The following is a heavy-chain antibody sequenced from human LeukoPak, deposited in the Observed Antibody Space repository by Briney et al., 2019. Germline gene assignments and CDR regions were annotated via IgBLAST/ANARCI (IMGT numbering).Heavy chain of an antibody. CDR2: INPNSGGT. D-gene: IGHD2-8*01. Sequence: ASVKVSCTASGYTFTGYYMHWVRQAPGQGLEWMGWINPNSGGTNYAQKFQGRVTMTRDTSISTAYMELSRLRSDDTAVYYCARTRYCTNGVCPFDYWGQGTLVTVSS. CDR1: GYTFTGYY. J-gene: IGHJ4*02. V-gene: IGHV1-2*02. CDR3: ARTRYCTNGVCPFDY.